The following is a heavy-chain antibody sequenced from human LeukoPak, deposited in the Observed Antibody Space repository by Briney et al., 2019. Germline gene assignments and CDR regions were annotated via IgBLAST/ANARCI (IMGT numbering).Heavy chain of an antibody. CDR2: IWCGGGNK. J-gene: IGHJ3*02. V-gene: IGHV3-33*06. D-gene: IGHD2-2*01. Sequence: GGSLRLSCAASGFTFSSYGMHWVRQAPGKGLEWVAVIWCGGGNKYYADSVKGRFTISRDNSKKTLYLQMNSLRAEDTAVYYCAKAYCRSTSCYNDAFDIWGQGTMVTVSS. CDR1: GFTFSSYG. CDR3: AKAYCRSTSCYNDAFDI.